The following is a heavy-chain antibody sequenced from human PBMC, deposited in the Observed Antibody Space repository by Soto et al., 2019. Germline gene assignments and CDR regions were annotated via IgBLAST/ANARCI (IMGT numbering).Heavy chain of an antibody. V-gene: IGHV3-30*03. CDR1: GFTFFSYG. J-gene: IGHJ4*02. Sequence: GGSLRLSCAASGFTFFSYGMHWVRQAPGKGLEWVAVISYDGSNKYYGDSVKGRFTISRDNSKNTLYLQMNSLRADDTAVYYCARIEMASIKWGRGTLVTVSS. CDR2: ISYDGSNK. CDR3: ARIEMASIK. D-gene: IGHD5-12*01.